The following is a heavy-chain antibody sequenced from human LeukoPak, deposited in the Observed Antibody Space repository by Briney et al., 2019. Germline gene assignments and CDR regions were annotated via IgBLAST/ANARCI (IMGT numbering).Heavy chain of an antibody. D-gene: IGHD6-13*01. CDR3: ARAEFFYSSSCFDY. CDR2: INPNSGGT. CDR1: GGTFSSYA. J-gene: IGHJ4*02. Sequence: ASVKVSCKASGGTFSSYAISWVRQAPGQGLEWMGWINPNSGGTNYAQKFQGRVTMTRDTSISTAYMELSRLRSDDTAVYYCARAEFFYSSSCFDYWGQGTLVTVSS. V-gene: IGHV1-2*02.